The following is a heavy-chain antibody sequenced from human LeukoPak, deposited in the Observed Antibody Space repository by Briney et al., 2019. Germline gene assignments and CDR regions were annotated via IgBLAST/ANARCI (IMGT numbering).Heavy chain of an antibody. Sequence: GGSLRLSCAASGFTFSSYEMNWVRQAPGKGLEWVSYISSSGSTTYYADSVKGRFTISRDNSKNTLYLQMNGLRAEDTAVYYCAKDLLSIAVANHEDYWGQGTLVTVSS. CDR1: GFTFSSYE. V-gene: IGHV3-48*03. J-gene: IGHJ4*02. D-gene: IGHD6-19*01. CDR3: AKDLLSIAVANHEDY. CDR2: ISSSGSTT.